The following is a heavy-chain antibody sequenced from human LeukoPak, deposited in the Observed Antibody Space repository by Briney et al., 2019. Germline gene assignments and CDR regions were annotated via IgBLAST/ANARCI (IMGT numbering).Heavy chain of an antibody. V-gene: IGHV4-38-2*02. CDR3: ARLLRSWYYDILTGLGAFDI. D-gene: IGHD3-9*01. CDR1: GYSISSGYY. Sequence: PSETLSLTCTVSGYSISSGYYWGWIRQPPGKGLEWIGCIYHSGSTYYNPSLKSRVTISVDTSKNQFSLKLSSVTAADTAVYYCARLLRSWYYDILTGLGAFDIWGQGTMVTVSS. CDR2: IYHSGST. J-gene: IGHJ3*02.